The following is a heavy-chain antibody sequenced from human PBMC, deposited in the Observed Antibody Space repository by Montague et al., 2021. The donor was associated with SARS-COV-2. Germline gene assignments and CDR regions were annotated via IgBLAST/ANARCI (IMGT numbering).Heavy chain of an antibody. Sequence: SETLSLTCAVYGGPFSGYYWTWIRQSPGKGLEWIAEINHSGTTNYNFNPSLRSRVTISVDTSESQFSLKLSSVTAADTGVYYCARWDPQTLTLIGLRGKSASDYWGQGTLVTVSS. V-gene: IGHV4-34*01. CDR1: GGPFSGYY. D-gene: IGHD4-23*01. CDR2: INHSGTT. J-gene: IGHJ4*02. CDR3: ARWDPQTLTLIGLRGKSASDY.